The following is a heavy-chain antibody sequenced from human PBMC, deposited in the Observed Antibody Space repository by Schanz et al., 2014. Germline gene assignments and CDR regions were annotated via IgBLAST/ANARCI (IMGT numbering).Heavy chain of an antibody. CDR3: ARENSSGYSPAVTYYIDV. V-gene: IGHV3-30-3*01. CDR2: ISHDGHRD. Sequence: VQLVESGGGLVQPGGSLRLSCEASGFTLTSYALTWVRQAPGKGLEWVAQISHDGHRDFYADSVKGRFTVSRDNNWKTLSLQMNSLRSDDTAIYHCARENSSGYSPAVTYYIDVWGKGTTVTVSS. D-gene: IGHD3-22*01. J-gene: IGHJ6*03. CDR1: GFTLTSYA.